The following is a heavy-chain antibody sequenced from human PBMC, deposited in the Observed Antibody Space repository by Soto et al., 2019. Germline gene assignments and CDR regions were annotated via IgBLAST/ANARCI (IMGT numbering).Heavy chain of an antibody. D-gene: IGHD2-21*02. CDR3: AKDRADGGGDCSWYYFDY. Sequence: GGFLRVPRAAAWFTFGSFGMHRVRQAPGKGLELVAVISYDGSNKYYADSVKGRFTISRDNSKTTLYLQMNSLRAEDTAVYYCAKDRADGGGDCSWYYFDYWGQGTLVTSPQ. J-gene: IGHJ4*02. CDR2: ISYDGSNK. CDR1: WFTFGSFG. V-gene: IGHV3-30*18.